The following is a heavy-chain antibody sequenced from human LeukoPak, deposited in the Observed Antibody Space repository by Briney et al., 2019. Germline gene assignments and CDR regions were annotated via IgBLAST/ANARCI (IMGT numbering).Heavy chain of an antibody. J-gene: IGHJ3*02. CDR1: GFTFSSYS. D-gene: IGHD5-18*01. V-gene: IGHV3-21*01. CDR2: ISSSSSYI. Sequence: PGGSLRLSCAASGFTFSSYSMNWVRQAPGKGLEWVSSISSSSSYIYYADSVKGRFTISRDNAKNSLYLQMNSLRAEDTAVYYCARDLELDTAIVSDAFDIWGQGTMVTVSS. CDR3: ARDLELDTAIVSDAFDI.